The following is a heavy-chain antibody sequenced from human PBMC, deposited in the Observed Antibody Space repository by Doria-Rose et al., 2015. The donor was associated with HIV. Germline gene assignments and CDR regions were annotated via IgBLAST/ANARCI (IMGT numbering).Heavy chain of an antibody. Sequence: VQLQQWGAGLLKPSETLSLTCAVYGGSFNGYYWSWIRQPPGKGLEWIGEINHTGSTNYNPSLKSRVTIAVDTSKNQFSLKLSSVTAADTAVYYCARSTNDYGDHLDYGGQGTLVTVSS. J-gene: IGHJ4*02. CDR1: GGSFNGYY. V-gene: IGHV4-34*02. D-gene: IGHD4-17*01. CDR3: ARSTNDYGDHLDY. CDR2: INHTGST.